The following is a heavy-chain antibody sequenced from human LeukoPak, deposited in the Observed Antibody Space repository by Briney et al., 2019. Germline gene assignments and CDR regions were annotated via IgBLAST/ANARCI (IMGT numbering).Heavy chain of an antibody. CDR1: GGSISSSSYY. J-gene: IGHJ4*02. V-gene: IGHV4-39*01. CDR3: ARQEYYYDSSGYWPCYFDY. Sequence: PSETLSLTCTVSGGSISSSSYYWGWVRQTPGKGLEWIGSIYYSGSTYYNPSLKSRVTISVDTSKNQFSLKLSSVTAADTAVYYCARQEYYYDSSGYWPCYFDYWGQGTLVTVSS. CDR2: IYYSGST. D-gene: IGHD3-22*01.